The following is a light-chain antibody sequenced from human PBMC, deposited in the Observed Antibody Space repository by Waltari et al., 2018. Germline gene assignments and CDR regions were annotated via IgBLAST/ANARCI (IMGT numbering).Light chain of an antibody. CDR3: QQYYGTPPT. V-gene: IGKV4-1*01. J-gene: IGKJ1*01. CDR2: WAS. Sequence: DIVMTQFPDSLAVSLGERASINCKSRQSILYSSHNKNYLAWYQQKPGQSPKLLIYWASTRESGVPDRFSGSVSGTDFTHTISSLLAEDVAGYYCQQYYGTPPTFGRGTKVEIK. CDR1: QSILYSSHNKNY.